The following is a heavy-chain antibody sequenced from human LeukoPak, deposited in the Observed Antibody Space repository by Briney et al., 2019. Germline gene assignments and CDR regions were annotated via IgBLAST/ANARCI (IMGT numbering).Heavy chain of an antibody. J-gene: IGHJ4*02. V-gene: IGHV4-34*01. CDR3: ARVPDYYDSSGPSVDY. CDR1: GGSFGGYY. Sequence: SETLSLTCAVYGGSFGGYYWSWIRQPPGKGLEWIGEINHSGSTNYNPSLKSRVTISVDTSKNQFSLKLSSVTAADTAVYYCARVPDYYDSSGPSVDYWAREPWSPSPQ. CDR2: INHSGST. D-gene: IGHD3-22*01.